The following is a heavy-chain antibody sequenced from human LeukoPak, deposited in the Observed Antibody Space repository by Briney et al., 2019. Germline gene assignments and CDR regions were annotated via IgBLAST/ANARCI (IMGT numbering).Heavy chain of an antibody. Sequence: GGSLRLSCAASGFTFSGSAMHWVRQASGKGLEWVGRIRSKANSYATAYAASVKGRFTISRDDSKNTLYLQMNSLRAEDTAVYYCAKDRVRGYGDYVNYYYYYMDVWGKGTTVTISS. D-gene: IGHD4-17*01. CDR2: IRSKANSYAT. V-gene: IGHV3-73*01. CDR1: GFTFSGSA. CDR3: AKDRVRGYGDYVNYYYYYMDV. J-gene: IGHJ6*03.